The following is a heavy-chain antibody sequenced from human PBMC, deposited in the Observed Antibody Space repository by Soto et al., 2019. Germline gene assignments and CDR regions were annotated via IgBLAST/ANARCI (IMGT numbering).Heavy chain of an antibody. CDR2: IYYSGST. J-gene: IGHJ5*02. Sequence: QLQLQESGPGLVKPSETLSLTCTVSGGSISSSSYYWGWIRQPPGKGLEWIGSIYYSGSTYYNPSLKSRVTISVDTSKTQSSLTLSSVTAADTAVYYCARHQSHSSSYVDPWGQGTLVTVSS. CDR3: ARHQSHSSSYVDP. CDR1: GGSISSSSYY. V-gene: IGHV4-39*01. D-gene: IGHD6-13*01.